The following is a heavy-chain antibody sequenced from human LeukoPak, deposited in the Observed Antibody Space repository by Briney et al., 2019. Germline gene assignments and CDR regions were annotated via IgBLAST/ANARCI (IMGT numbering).Heavy chain of an antibody. D-gene: IGHD2-15*01. CDR2: IIDSGST. Sequence: SETLSLTCAVSGGSISSGYWWSWVRQPPMKGLEWIGEIIDSGSTDYNPSLKGRITISLDKTKNQFSLNVNSVTAADTAVYYCATYGPTSGGYTFEYWGQGILVTVSS. CDR1: GGSISSGYW. V-gene: IGHV4-4*02. CDR3: ATYGPTSGGYTFEY. J-gene: IGHJ4*02.